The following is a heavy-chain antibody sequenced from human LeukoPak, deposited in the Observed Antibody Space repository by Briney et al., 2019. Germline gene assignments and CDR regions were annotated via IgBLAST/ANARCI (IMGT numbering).Heavy chain of an antibody. CDR3: AKDSAKKYDDY. CDR2: ISGSDGST. CDR1: GFSFTNHG. J-gene: IGHJ4*02. D-gene: IGHD2/OR15-2a*01. V-gene: IGHV3-23*01. Sequence: LGGSLRLSCAASGFSFTNHGMHWVRQAPGKGLEWVSGISGSDGSTNYADSVKGRFTISRENSKNTLYLQMNSLRAEDTAVYYCAKDSAKKYDDYWGQGTLVTVSS.